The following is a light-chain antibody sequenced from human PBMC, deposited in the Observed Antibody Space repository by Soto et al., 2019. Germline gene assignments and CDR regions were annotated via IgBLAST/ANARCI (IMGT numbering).Light chain of an antibody. CDR2: GAS. CDR3: QQYGSSPLT. Sequence: EIVLTQSPGTLSLSPGARAPLSCRASQSVSSSYLAWYQQKPGQAPRLLIYGASSRATGIPGRFSGSGSGTDFTLTVSRLEPEDFAVYYCQQYGSSPLTFGGGTKVDI. V-gene: IGKV3-20*01. CDR1: QSVSSSY. J-gene: IGKJ4*01.